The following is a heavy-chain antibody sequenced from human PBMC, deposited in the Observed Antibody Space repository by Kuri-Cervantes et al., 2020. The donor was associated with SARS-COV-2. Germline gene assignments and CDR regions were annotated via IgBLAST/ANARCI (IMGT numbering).Heavy chain of an antibody. Sequence: SETLSLTCTVSGGSISSSSYYWGWIRQPPGKGLEWIGEINHSGSTNYNPSLKSRVTISVDTSKNQFSLKLSSVTAADTAVYYCARGFEPYYYGMDVWGQGTTVTVSS. CDR1: GGSISSSSYY. V-gene: IGHV4-39*07. CDR3: ARGFEPYYYGMDV. J-gene: IGHJ6*02. CDR2: INHSGST.